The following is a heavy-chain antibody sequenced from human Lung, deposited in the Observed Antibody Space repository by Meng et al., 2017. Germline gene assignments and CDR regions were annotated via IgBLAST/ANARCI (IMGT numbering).Heavy chain of an antibody. CDR2: INHSGST. CDR1: GGSFSDYY. CDR3: ARGPTTMAHDFDY. V-gene: IGHV4-34*01. J-gene: IGHJ4*02. Sequence: QVQLQPWGAGLLKPSETLSLTCVVSGGSFSDYYWSWIRQPPGKGLEWIGEINHSGSTNYNPSLESRATISVDTSQNNLSLKLSSVTAADSAVYCCARGPTTMAHDFDYWGQGTLVTVSS. D-gene: IGHD4-11*01.